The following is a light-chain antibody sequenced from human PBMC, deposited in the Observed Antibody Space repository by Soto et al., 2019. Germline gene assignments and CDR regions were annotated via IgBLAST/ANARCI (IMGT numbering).Light chain of an antibody. CDR3: QQFGTSPLVT. J-gene: IGKJ3*01. CDR2: GVS. CDR1: QSVYTKY. V-gene: IGKV3-20*01. Sequence: EIGLTQSPGTLSLSPGETATLSCRASQSVYTKYLAWYQQKPGQAPRLLISGVSTRATGIPDRFSGSGSGTDFILTISRVEPEDFAVYYCQQFGTSPLVTFGPGTKVDIK.